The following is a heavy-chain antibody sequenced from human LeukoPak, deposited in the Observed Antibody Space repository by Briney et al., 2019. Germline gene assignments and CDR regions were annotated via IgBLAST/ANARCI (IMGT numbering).Heavy chain of an antibody. D-gene: IGHD3-3*01. CDR2: ISHDGSNK. V-gene: IGHV3-30*18. Sequence: GGSLRLSCAASGFTFSSYGMHWVRQAPGKGLEWVAVISHDGSNKYYADSVKGRFTISRDNSKNTLYLQMNSLRAEDTAVYYCAKLDMESWGQGTLVTVSS. CDR3: AKLDMES. J-gene: IGHJ5*02. CDR1: GFTFSSYG.